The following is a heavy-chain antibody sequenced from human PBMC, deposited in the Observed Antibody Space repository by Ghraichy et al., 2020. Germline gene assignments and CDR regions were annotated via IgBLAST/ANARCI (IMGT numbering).Heavy chain of an antibody. V-gene: IGHV3-23*01. Sequence: GGSLRLSCAVSGFAFSTYAMGWVRQAPGKRLEWVSVISGSGESTYNADSVKGRFTISRDDSKNTVYLQMDSLRAEDTAMYYCVKMDYVDNPPPTFGYFDLWGRGTLVTVTS. CDR2: ISGSGEST. CDR3: VKMDYVDNPPPTFGYFDL. CDR1: GFAFSTYA. J-gene: IGHJ2*01. D-gene: IGHD4-17*01.